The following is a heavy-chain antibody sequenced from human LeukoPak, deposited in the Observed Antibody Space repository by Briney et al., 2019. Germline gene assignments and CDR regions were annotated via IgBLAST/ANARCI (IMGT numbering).Heavy chain of an antibody. Sequence: GESLRISCKGSGYSFTSYWISWVRQMPGKGLEWMGRIDPSDSYTNYSPSFQGHVTILADKSISTAYLQWSSLKASDTAMYYCATYYYDSSGYYYRDYWGQGTLVTVSS. V-gene: IGHV5-10-1*01. CDR3: ATYYYDSSGYYYRDY. CDR2: IDPSDSYT. D-gene: IGHD3-22*01. J-gene: IGHJ4*02. CDR1: GYSFTSYW.